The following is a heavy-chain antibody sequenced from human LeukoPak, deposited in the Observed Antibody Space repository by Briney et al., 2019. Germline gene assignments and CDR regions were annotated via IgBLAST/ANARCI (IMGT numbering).Heavy chain of an antibody. J-gene: IGHJ6*03. D-gene: IGHD6-13*01. V-gene: IGHV1-69*13. CDR1: GGTFSSYA. CDR2: IIPIFGTA. Sequence: SVKVSCKASGGTFSSYAISWVRQAPGQGLEWMGGIIPIFGTANYAQKFQGRVTITADESTSTAYMEPSSLRSEDTAVYYCASLYSSSWYDYMDVWGKGTTVTVSS. CDR3: ASLYSSSWYDYMDV.